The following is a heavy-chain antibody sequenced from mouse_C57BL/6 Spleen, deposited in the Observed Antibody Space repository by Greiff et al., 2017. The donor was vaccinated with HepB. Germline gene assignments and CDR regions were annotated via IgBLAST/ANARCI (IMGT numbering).Heavy chain of an antibody. V-gene: IGHV14-4*01. CDR3: TTLDSSALFAY. CDR2: IDPENGDT. J-gene: IGHJ3*01. D-gene: IGHD3-2*02. Sequence: VQLQQSGAELVRPGASVKLSCTASGFNIKDDYMHWVKQRPEQGLEWIGWIDPENGDTEYASKFQGKATITADTSSNTAYLQLSSLTSEDTAVYYCTTLDSSALFAYWGQGTLVTVSA. CDR1: GFNIKDDY.